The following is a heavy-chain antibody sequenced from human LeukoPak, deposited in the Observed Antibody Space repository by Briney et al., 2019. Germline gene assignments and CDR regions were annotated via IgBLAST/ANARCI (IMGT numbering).Heavy chain of an antibody. CDR3: ARESPDDAFDI. V-gene: IGHV1-2*02. CDR1: GYTSTRYY. Sequence: GASVTVSCKASGYTSTRYYMHWVRQAPGQGLEWMGWINPNSGGTNYAQKFQGRVTMTRDTSISTAYMELSRLRSDDTAVYYCARESPDDAFDIWGQGTMVTVSS. CDR2: INPNSGGT. J-gene: IGHJ3*02.